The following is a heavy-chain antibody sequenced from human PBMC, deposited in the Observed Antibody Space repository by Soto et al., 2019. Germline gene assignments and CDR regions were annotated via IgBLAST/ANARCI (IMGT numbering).Heavy chain of an antibody. D-gene: IGHD3-10*01. CDR3: ARQGFGPLHGLVDV. CDR2: VHHSWGS. CDR1: GGCISSYY. V-gene: IGHV4-59*08. J-gene: IGHJ6*02. Sequence: QVQLQESGPGLVKPSETMSLSCTVSGGCISSYYWSWYRQSPGKRMEWIGYVHHSWGSSYNPSLQSRVAISLDTSKSQFSLKVTSVTVTDTAVYYCARQGFGPLHGLVDVWGQGTTVTVSS.